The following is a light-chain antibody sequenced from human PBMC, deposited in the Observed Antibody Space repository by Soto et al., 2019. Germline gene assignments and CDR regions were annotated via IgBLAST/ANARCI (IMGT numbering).Light chain of an antibody. CDR3: AAWDDSLSWV. Sequence: QSVLTQPPSASGTPGQRVTISCSGSSSNIGSNTVNWYQQLPGTAPKHLIFSNNQRPSGVPDRFSGSKSGTSASLAISGLQPEDEADYYCAAWDDSLSWVFGGGNKVTVL. J-gene: IGLJ3*02. CDR1: SSNIGSNT. CDR2: SNN. V-gene: IGLV1-44*01.